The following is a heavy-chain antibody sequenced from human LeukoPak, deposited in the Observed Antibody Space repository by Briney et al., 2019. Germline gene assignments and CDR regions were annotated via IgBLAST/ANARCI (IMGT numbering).Heavy chain of an antibody. CDR3: AREGPRGSGSYSP. V-gene: IGHV4-30-2*01. D-gene: IGHD3-10*01. J-gene: IGHJ5*02. CDR1: GGSISSGGYS. CDR2: IYHSGST. Sequence: SETLSLTCAVSGGSISSGGYSWSWIRQPPGKGLEWIGYIYHSGSTYYNPSLKSRVTISVDRSKNQLSLKLSSVTAADTAVYYCAREGPRGSGSYSPWGQGTLVTVSS.